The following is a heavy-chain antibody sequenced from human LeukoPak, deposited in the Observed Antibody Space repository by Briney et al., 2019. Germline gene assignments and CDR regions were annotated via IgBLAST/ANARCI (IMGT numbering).Heavy chain of an antibody. J-gene: IGHJ4*02. CDR1: GFTLSNYA. D-gene: IGHD3-16*01. CDR2: ISGGTGAT. Sequence: GGSLRLSCVGSGFTLSNYAMSWVRQAPGMGLQWVALISGGTGATYYADSMKGRFTISRDNSKNTLYLQMNSLRPEDTAVYYCAKDGGDSPGHELFDYRGQGILVTVSS. V-gene: IGHV3-23*01. CDR3: AKDGGDSPGHELFDY.